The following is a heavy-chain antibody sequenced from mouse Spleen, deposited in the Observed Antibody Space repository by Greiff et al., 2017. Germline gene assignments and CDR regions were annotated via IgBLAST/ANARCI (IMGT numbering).Heavy chain of an antibody. D-gene: IGHD1-1*01. CDR2: ISSGGSYT. J-gene: IGHJ3*01. Sequence: DVKLVESGGGLVKPGGSLKLSCAASGFTFSSYAMSWVRQTPEKRLEWVATISSGGSYTYYPDSVKGRFTISRDNAKNTLYLQMSSLRSEDTAMYYCARGSSYVWFAYWGQGTLVTVSA. CDR3: ARGSSYVWFAY. V-gene: IGHV5-9-1*01. CDR1: GFTFSSYA.